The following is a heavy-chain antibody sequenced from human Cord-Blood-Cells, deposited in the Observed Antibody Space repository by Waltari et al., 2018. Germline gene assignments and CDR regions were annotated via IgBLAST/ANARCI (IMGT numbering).Heavy chain of an antibody. J-gene: IGHJ4*02. V-gene: IGHV3-21*01. CDR2: ISSSSSYI. CDR1: GFTVSSYG. Sequence: EVQLVESGGGLVKPGGSLSLSCAASGFTVSSYGMNLVRQAPGKGLEWVSSISSSSSYIYYADSVKGRFTISRDNAKNSLYLQMNSLRAEDTAVYYCARDARYGSSDYWGQGTLVTVSS. CDR3: ARDARYGSSDY. D-gene: IGHD3-10*01.